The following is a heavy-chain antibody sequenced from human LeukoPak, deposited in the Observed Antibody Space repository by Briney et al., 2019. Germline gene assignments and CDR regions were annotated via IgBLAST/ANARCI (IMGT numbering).Heavy chain of an antibody. CDR2: MNPNSGNT. J-gene: IGHJ6*02. CDR3: ASISGLYYYYGIDV. D-gene: IGHD2-21*01. Sequence: GASVKVSCKASEYTFTSYDINWVRQATGQGLEWMGWMNPNSGNTGYAQKFQGRVTMTRNTSISTAYMELSSLRSEDTAVYYCASISGLYYYYGIDVWGQGTTVTVSS. V-gene: IGHV1-8*01. CDR1: EYTFTSYD.